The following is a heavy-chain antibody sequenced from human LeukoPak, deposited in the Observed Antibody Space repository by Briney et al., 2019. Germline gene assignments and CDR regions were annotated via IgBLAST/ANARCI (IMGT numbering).Heavy chain of an antibody. CDR1: GGSISSYY. CDR2: IYYSGST. Sequence: SETLSLTCTVSGGSISSYYWSWIRQAPGKGLEWIGYIYYSGSTNYNPSLKSRVTISVDTSKNQFSLKLSSVTAADTAVYYCASRRYYDFWSGPSGAFDIWGQGTMVTVSS. J-gene: IGHJ3*02. V-gene: IGHV4-59*01. D-gene: IGHD3-3*01. CDR3: ASRRYYDFWSGPSGAFDI.